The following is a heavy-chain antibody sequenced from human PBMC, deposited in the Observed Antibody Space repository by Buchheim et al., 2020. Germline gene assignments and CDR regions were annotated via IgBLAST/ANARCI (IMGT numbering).Heavy chain of an antibody. CDR3: ARYGSGNYLTFDH. J-gene: IGHJ4*02. CDR1: GGSVSTSGYH. CDR2: IYYSGST. Sequence: QLQESGPGLVKPSQTLSLTCKISGGSVSTSGYHWGWIRQFPGKGLEWIGYIYYSGSTYYNPSLTSRVSISLDPSENQFSLNLSSVTAADTAVYYCARYGSGNYLTFDHWGQGTL. V-gene: IGHV4-31*03. D-gene: IGHD3-10*01.